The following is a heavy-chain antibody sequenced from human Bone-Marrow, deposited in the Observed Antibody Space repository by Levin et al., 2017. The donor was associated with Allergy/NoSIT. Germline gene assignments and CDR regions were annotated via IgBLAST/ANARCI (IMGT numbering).Heavy chain of an antibody. CDR1: GGTFGSYA. CDR3: TREFGDDGYYYGLDV. CDR2: FIPGFNTA. J-gene: IGHJ6*02. Sequence: KISCKASGGTFGSYAISWVRQAPGQGLEWMGGFIPGFNTANYAHQFQDKVTLSADTSTTTAYLELRSLRSDDTAVYYCTREFGDDGYYYGLDVWGQGTTVTVSS. V-gene: IGHV1-69*06. D-gene: IGHD3-10*01.